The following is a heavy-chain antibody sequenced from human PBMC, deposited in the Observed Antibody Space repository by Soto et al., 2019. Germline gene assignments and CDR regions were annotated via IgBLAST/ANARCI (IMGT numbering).Heavy chain of an antibody. J-gene: IGHJ6*02. CDR3: ARDYYYGSGNYYRADYYHYGMDV. V-gene: IGHV3-53*01. CDR1: GFTVTSYY. CDR2: IYTGGNT. D-gene: IGHD3-10*01. Sequence: PGGSLRLSSAASGFTVTSYYMSWVRQAPGKGVEWVSLIYTGGNTNYADSVKGRFTISRDNSKNTLYLQMNSLRAEDTAVYYCARDYYYGSGNYYRADYYHYGMDVWGQGTTVTVSS.